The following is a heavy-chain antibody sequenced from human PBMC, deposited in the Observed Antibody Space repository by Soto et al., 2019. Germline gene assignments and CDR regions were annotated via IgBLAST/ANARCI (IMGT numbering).Heavy chain of an antibody. V-gene: IGHV3-30*18. D-gene: IGHD6-19*01. Sequence: GGSLRLSCAASGFTLSSYSMNWVRQAPGKGLEWVAVVSHDGRNTHYADSVKGRFTISRDSSKNTVSLEMTSLRAEDTAVYYCAKGGRQWLVTSDFNYWGQGALVTVSS. CDR3: AKGGRQWLVTSDFNY. CDR2: VSHDGRNT. J-gene: IGHJ4*02. CDR1: GFTLSSYS.